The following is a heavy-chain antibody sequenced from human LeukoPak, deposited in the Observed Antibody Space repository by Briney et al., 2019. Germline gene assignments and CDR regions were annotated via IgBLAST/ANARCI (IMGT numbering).Heavy chain of an antibody. V-gene: IGHV4-31*03. CDR3: ARAPGDYGDYFDY. CDR1: GGSISSGGYY. J-gene: IGHJ4*02. CDR2: IYYSGGT. D-gene: IGHD4-17*01. Sequence: SETLSLTCTVSGGSISSGGYYWSWIRQHPGKGLEWIGYIYYSGGTYYNPSLKSRVTISVDTSKNQFSLKLSSVTAADTAVYYCARAPGDYGDYFDYWGQGTLVTVSS.